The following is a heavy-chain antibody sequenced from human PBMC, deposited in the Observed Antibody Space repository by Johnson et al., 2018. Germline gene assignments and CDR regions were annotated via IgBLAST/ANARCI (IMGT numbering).Heavy chain of an antibody. Sequence: EVQLVESGGGLVQPGGSLRLSCEASGFTFSNYWMSWVRQAPGKGLEWVANIKHGASEKYYVDSVKGRFTIYRDDARDSLFLQMNSLITEDTAVYYCVSASGIIYPYFQHWGQGTLVTVSS. CDR2: IKHGASEK. V-gene: IGHV3-7*03. CDR1: GFTFSNYW. D-gene: IGHD3-16*02. J-gene: IGHJ1*01. CDR3: VSASGIIYPYFQH.